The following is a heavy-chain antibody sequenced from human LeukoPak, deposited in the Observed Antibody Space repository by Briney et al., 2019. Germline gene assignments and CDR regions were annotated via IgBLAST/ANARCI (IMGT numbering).Heavy chain of an antibody. J-gene: IGHJ4*02. CDR3: ARVGSAAPVTSSGHTIDY. D-gene: IGHD3-22*01. CDR2: ITSTSTYI. Sequence: GGSLRLSSAVSGFSLYTYSMNWVRQAPGKGLEWVSSITSTSTYIYYADSVKGRFTISRDNAKNSLYLQMNSLRVEDTAVYYCARVGSAAPVTSSGHTIDYWGQGTLVIVSS. V-gene: IGHV3-21*01. CDR1: GFSLYTYS.